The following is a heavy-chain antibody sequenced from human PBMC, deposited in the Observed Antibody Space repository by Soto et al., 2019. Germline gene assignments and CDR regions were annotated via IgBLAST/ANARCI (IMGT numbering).Heavy chain of an antibody. J-gene: IGHJ4*02. D-gene: IGHD6-19*01. CDR2: IYYSGST. CDR3: ARQEQIAVAFFDY. V-gene: IGHV4-59*08. CDR1: GGSISSYY. Sequence: SETLSLTCTVSGGSISSYYWSWIRQPPGKGLEWIGYIYYSGSTNYNPSLKSRVTISVDTSKNQFSLKLSSVTAADTAVYYCARQEQIAVAFFDYWGQGTLVTVSS.